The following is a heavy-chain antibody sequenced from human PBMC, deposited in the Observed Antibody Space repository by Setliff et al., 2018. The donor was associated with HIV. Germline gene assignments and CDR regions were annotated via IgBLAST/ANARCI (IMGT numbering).Heavy chain of an antibody. CDR1: GGSISSGGYY. D-gene: IGHD3-10*01. V-gene: IGHV4-31*03. CDR3: ARVITMVWTTFDP. J-gene: IGHJ5*02. CDR2: IHYSGNT. Sequence: SETLSLTCTVSGGSISSGGYYWSWIRQHPGKGLEWIGYIHYSGNTYNNPSLNSRLSISVDTSKNKFSLELRSVTAADTAVYYCARVITMVWTTFDPWGQGTLVTVSS.